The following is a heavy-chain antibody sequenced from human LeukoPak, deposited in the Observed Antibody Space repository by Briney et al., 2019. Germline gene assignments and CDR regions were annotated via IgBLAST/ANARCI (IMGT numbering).Heavy chain of an antibody. J-gene: IGHJ6*02. CDR2: INWNGGST. CDR1: GFTFDDYG. CDR3: ARWGSGDYDYYYYGMDV. Sequence: GSLRLSCAASGFTFDDYGMSWVRQAPGKGLEWVSGINWNGGSTGYADSVKGRFTISRDNAKNSLYLQMNSLRAEDTALYYCARWGSGDYDYYYYGMDVWGQGTTVTVSS. D-gene: IGHD4-17*01. V-gene: IGHV3-20*04.